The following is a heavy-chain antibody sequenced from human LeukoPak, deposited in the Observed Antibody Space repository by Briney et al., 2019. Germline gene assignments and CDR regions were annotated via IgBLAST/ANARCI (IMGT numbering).Heavy chain of an antibody. V-gene: IGHV4-59*08. CDR1: GVTISSNY. J-gene: IGHJ4*02. D-gene: IGHD2-15*01. Sequence: GSLRLSCAASGVTISSNYMSWVRKAPGKGLEWVGYIYYSGSTNYNPSLKSRVTISVDTSKNQFSLTLSSVTAADTAVYYCASTLGYCSGGSCYSDLAFDDWGQGTLVTVSS. CDR3: ASTLGYCSGGSCYSDLAFDD. CDR2: IYYSGST.